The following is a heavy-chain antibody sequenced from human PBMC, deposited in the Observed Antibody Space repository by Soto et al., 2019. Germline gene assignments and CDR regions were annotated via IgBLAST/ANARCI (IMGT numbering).Heavy chain of an antibody. CDR3: AKVAGYYDSSGRYGMDV. CDR2: ISGSGGST. CDR1: GFTFGSYA. V-gene: IGHV3-23*01. Sequence: GGSLRLSCAASGFTFGSYAMSWVRQAPGKGLEWVSAISGSGGSTYYADSVNGRFTISRDNSKNTLYLQMNSLRAEDTAVYYCAKVAGYYDSSGRYGMDVWGQGTTVTVSS. D-gene: IGHD3-22*01. J-gene: IGHJ6*02.